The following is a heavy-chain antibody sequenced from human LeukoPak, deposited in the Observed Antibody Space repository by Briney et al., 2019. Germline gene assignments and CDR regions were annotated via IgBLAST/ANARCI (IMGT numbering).Heavy chain of an antibody. CDR3: ARSNPVGATGWFDP. CDR1: GGSISSGDYY. V-gene: IGHV4-30-4*08. J-gene: IGHJ5*02. D-gene: IGHD1-26*01. Sequence: SETLSLTCTVSGGSISSGDYYWSWIRQPPGKGLEWIGYIYYSGSTYYNPSLKSRVTISVDTPKNQFSLKLSSVTAADTAVYYCARSNPVGATGWFDPWGQGTLVTVSP. CDR2: IYYSGST.